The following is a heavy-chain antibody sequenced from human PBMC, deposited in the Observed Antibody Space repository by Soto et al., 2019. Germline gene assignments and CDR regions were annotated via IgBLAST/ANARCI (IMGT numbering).Heavy chain of an antibody. CDR3: AGTLGFDAFDI. CDR2: ISSSGSTI. D-gene: IGHD1-1*01. J-gene: IGHJ3*02. V-gene: IGHV3-11*01. Sequence: GRSLRLSCAASGFTFSDYYVSWIRQAPGKGLEWVSYISSSGSTIYYADSVKGRFTISRDNAKNSLYLQMNSLRAEDTAVYYCAGTLGFDAFDIWGQGTMVTVSS. CDR1: GFTFSDYY.